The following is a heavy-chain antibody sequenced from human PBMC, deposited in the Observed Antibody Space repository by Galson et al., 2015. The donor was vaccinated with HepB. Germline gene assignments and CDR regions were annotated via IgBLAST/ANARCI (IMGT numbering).Heavy chain of an antibody. J-gene: IGHJ4*02. CDR1: GFTFSSYS. CDR2: ISSSSSTI. V-gene: IGHV3-48*04. D-gene: IGHD3-10*01. Sequence: SLRLSCAASGFTFSSYSMNWVRQAPGKGLEWVSYISSSSSTIYYADSVKGRFTISRDNAKNSLYLQMNSLRAEDTAVYYCARDQTARLWFGESYYFDYWGQGTLVTVSS. CDR3: ARDQTARLWFGESYYFDY.